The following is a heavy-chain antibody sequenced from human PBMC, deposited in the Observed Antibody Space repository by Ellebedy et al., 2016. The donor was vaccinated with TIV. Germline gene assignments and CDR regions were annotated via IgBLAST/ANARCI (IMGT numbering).Heavy chain of an antibody. CDR1: GFTFNSYA. D-gene: IGHD3-10*01. Sequence: PGGSLRLSCDGSGFTFNSYAMHWVRQAPGKGLEWVAVISYDGSDKYYADSVKGRFTISRDNSKDTVYLQMNSLRAEDTALYYCARDHYYGSGTYMLDPWGQGTLVTVSS. J-gene: IGHJ5*02. CDR3: ARDHYYGSGTYMLDP. CDR2: ISYDGSDK. V-gene: IGHV3-30-3*01.